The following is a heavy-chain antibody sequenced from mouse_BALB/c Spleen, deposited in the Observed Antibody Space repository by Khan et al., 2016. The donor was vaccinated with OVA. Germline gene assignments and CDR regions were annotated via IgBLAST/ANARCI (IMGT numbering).Heavy chain of an antibody. CDR1: GYSITSGYG. CDR3: ARTARIKY. V-gene: IGHV3-2*02. Sequence: VPLKESGPGLVKPSQSLSLTCTVTGYSITSGYGWNWIRQFPGNKLEWMGYISYSGSTNYNPSLKSRISITRDTSKNQFFLQLNSVTTEDTATYYCARTARIKYWGQGTNLTVAS. J-gene: IGHJ2*01. CDR2: ISYSGST. D-gene: IGHD1-2*01.